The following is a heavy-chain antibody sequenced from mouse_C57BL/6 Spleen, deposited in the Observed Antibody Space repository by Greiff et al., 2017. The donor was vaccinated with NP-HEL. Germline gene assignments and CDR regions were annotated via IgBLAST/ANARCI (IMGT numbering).Heavy chain of an antibody. CDR3: ARAGYYYGSSFAWFAY. Sequence: EVQLQQSGPELVKPGASVKIPCKASGYTFTDYNMDWVKQSHGKSLEWIGDINPNNGGTIYNQKFKGKATLTVDKSSSTAYMELRSLTSVDTAVYYGARAGYYYGSSFAWFAYWGQGTLVTVSA. CDR1: GYTFTDYN. J-gene: IGHJ3*01. V-gene: IGHV1-18*01. CDR2: INPNNGGT. D-gene: IGHD1-1*01.